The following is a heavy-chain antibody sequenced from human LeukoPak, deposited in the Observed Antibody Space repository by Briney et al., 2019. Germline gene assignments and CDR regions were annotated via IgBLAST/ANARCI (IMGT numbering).Heavy chain of an antibody. V-gene: IGHV3-9*01. CDR3: ARAGGLTYTFDY. CDR2: ISWNSGSI. Sequence: PGGSLRLSCVASGFTFDDYAMHWVRQAPGKGPEWVSGISWNSGSIGYADSVKGRSTISRDNAKNSLYLQMNSLRAEDTAVYYCARAGGLTYTFDYWGQGTLVTVSS. CDR1: GFTFDDYA. J-gene: IGHJ4*02. D-gene: IGHD2-15*01.